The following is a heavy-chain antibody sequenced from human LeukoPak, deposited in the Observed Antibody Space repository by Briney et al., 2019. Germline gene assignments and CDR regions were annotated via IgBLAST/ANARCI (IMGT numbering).Heavy chain of an antibody. J-gene: IGHJ4*02. D-gene: IGHD2-15*01. CDR1: GFTFSDHY. CDR3: AKAPLYCSGGSCYSRYFDY. V-gene: IGHV3-11*01. CDR2: ISNSGSPK. Sequence: GGSLRLSCAASGFTFSDHYMSWFRQAPGKGLEWVSYISNSGSPKYYADSVKGRFTISRDNAKNSLYLQMNSLRAEDTALYYCAKAPLYCSGGSCYSRYFDYWGQGTLVTVSS.